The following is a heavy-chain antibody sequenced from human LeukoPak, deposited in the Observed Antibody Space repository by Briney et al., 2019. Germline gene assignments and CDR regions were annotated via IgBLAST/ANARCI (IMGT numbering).Heavy chain of an antibody. V-gene: IGHV3-30*18. Sequence: GGSLRLSCAASGFTFSSYGMHWVRQAPGKGLEWVAVISYDGSNKYYADSVKGRFTISRDNSKNTLYLQMNSLRAEDTAVYYCAKDSAYYGSPEYFQHWGQGTLVTVSS. J-gene: IGHJ1*01. CDR3: AKDSAYYGSPEYFQH. CDR2: ISYDGSNK. D-gene: IGHD3-10*01. CDR1: GFTFSSYG.